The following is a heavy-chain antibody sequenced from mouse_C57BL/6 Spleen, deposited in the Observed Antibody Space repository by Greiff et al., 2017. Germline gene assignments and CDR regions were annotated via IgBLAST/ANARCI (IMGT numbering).Heavy chain of an antibody. J-gene: IGHJ2*01. CDR2: IHPNSGST. V-gene: IGHV1-64*01. CDR1: GYTFTSYW. D-gene: IGHD1-1*01. Sequence: QVQLKQPGAELVKPGASVKLSCKASGYTFTSYWMHWVKQRPGQGLEWIGMIHPNSGSTNYNEKFKSKATLTVDKSSSTAYMQLSSLTSEDSAVYYCAFLTYYYGSSYWGQGTTLTVSS. CDR3: AFLTYYYGSSY.